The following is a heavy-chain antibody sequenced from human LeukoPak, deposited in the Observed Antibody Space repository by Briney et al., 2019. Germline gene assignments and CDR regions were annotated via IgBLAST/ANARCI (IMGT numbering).Heavy chain of an antibody. CDR2: INAGNGNT. CDR1: GYTITSYA. Sequence: ASVKVSCKASGYTITSYAMHWVRQAPGQRLEWMGWINAGNGNTKYSQKFQGRVTITRDTSASTAYMELSSLRSEDTAVYYCARMSMVRGVIGYYYGMDVWGKGTTVTVSS. J-gene: IGHJ6*04. CDR3: ARMSMVRGVIGYYYGMDV. D-gene: IGHD3-10*01. V-gene: IGHV1-3*01.